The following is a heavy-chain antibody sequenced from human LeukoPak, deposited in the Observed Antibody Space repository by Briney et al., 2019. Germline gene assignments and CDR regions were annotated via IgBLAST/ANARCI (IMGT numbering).Heavy chain of an antibody. CDR2: IIPILGIA. CDR1: GGTFSSYA. D-gene: IGHD1-26*01. V-gene: IGHV1-69*04. Sequence: SVKVSCKASGGTFSSYAISWVRQAPGQGLEWMGRIIPILGIANYAQKFQGGVTITADKSTSTAYMELRRLRSEDTAVYYCARGVTVGATFDYWGQGTLVTVSS. J-gene: IGHJ4*02. CDR3: ARGVTVGATFDY.